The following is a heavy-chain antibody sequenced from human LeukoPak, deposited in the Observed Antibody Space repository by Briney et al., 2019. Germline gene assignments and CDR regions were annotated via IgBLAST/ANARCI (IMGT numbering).Heavy chain of an antibody. CDR3: AKAHCGSASCSRADY. CDR2: ISYDGRTR. CDR1: GFTFSSYG. Sequence: GGSLRLSCAASGFTFSSYGLHWVRQAPGKGLEWVAVISYDGRTRFYAGSVKGRFTISRDNSKNTLYLQMNSLTVEDTAVYYCAKAHCGSASCSRADYWGKGTQVTVSS. D-gene: IGHD2-2*01. J-gene: IGHJ4*02. V-gene: IGHV3-30*18.